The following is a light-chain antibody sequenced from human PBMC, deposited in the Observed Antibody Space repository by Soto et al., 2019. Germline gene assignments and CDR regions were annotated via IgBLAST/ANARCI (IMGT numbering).Light chain of an antibody. V-gene: IGLV2-14*01. CDR1: SSDVGGYNY. Sequence: QSVLTQPASVSGSPGQSITISCTGTSSDVGGYNYVSWYQQHPGKAPKLMIYEVSNRPSGVSNRFSGSKSGNTASLTISGLKAEDEAYYYCSSYTSSSTQVFGTGTKVTVL. CDR3: SSYTSSSTQV. J-gene: IGLJ1*01. CDR2: EVS.